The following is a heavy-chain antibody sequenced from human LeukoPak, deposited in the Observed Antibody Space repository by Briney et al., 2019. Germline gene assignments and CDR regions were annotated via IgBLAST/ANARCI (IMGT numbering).Heavy chain of an antibody. CDR3: ARAYGSGSYYN. Sequence: SETLSLTCTVSGGSISSYYWSWIRQPPGKGLEWIGYIYYSGSTNYNPSLKSRVTISVDTSKNQFSLKLSSVTAADTAVYYCARAYGSGSYYNWGQGTLVTVSS. CDR2: IYYSGST. J-gene: IGHJ4*02. CDR1: GGSISSYY. D-gene: IGHD3-10*01. V-gene: IGHV4-59*01.